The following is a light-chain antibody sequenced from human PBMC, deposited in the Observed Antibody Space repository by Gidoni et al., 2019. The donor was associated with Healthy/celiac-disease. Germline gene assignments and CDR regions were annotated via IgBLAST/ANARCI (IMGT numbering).Light chain of an antibody. CDR2: DVS. CDR1: SSDVGGYNY. J-gene: IGLJ2*01. Sequence: SALTQPASVSGSPGQSITIPCTGTSSDVGGYNYVPWYQQHPGKAPKLMIYDVSNRPSGVSNRFSGSKSGNTASLTISGLQAEDEADYYCSSYTSSSTLVVFGGGTKLTVL. CDR3: SSYTSSSTLVV. V-gene: IGLV2-14*03.